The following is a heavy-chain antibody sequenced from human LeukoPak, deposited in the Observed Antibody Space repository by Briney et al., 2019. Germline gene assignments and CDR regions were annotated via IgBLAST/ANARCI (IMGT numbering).Heavy chain of an antibody. CDR3: ARDPLKWNARSFDY. D-gene: IGHD1-1*01. CDR2: ISSSGSYI. J-gene: IGHJ4*02. CDR1: GFTFSTYS. Sequence: GGSLRLSCAASGFTFSTYSMNWVRQAPGKGLEWVSSISSSGSYIYYADSVKGRFTISRDDAKNSLYLQMSSLRAEDTALYYCARDPLKWNARSFDYWGQGTLVSVSS. V-gene: IGHV3-21*01.